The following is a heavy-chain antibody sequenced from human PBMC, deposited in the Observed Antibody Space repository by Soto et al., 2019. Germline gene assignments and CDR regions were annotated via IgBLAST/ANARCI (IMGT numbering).Heavy chain of an antibody. CDR3: VKVGIVAPIGMDV. CDR1: GFTFSNYA. D-gene: IGHD2-21*01. J-gene: IGHJ6*02. CDR2: INYNVGNT. V-gene: IGHV3-64D*06. Sequence: GGSLRLSCSVFGFTFSNYAMHWVRQAPGKGLEYVAAINYNVGNTYYADSVKGRFTISRDNPKNTLFLQMNSLITEDTAVYYCVKVGIVAPIGMDVWGQGTTVTVSS.